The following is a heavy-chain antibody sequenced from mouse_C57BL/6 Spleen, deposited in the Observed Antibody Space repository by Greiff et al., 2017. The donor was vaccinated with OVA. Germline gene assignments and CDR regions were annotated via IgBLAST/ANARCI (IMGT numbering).Heavy chain of an antibody. CDR2: ISPSSGYT. D-gene: IGHD1-3*01. CDR3: ASGDNYYFDY. CDR1: GYTFTSYW. V-gene: IGHV1-7*01. Sequence: VQLQQSGADLAKPGASVKLSCKASGYTFTSYWMHWVNQRPGQGLEWIGYISPSSGYTKYNEKFKDKATLTADKSSSTACMQLSSLTSEDSAVYYGASGDNYYFDYWGQGTTLTVSS. J-gene: IGHJ2*01.